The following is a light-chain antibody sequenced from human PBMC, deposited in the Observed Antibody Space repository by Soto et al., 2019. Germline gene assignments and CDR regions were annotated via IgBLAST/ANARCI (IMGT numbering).Light chain of an antibody. V-gene: IGLV2-8*02. CDR2: EVS. CDR3: GSYAGSNIVI. CDR1: SSDVGGYNY. Sequence: QSALTQPPSASRSPGQSVTISCTGTSSDVGGYNYVSWYQQHPGKAPKLMIYEVSKRPSGVPDRFSGSKSGNTASLTVSGLQAEDEAAYYCGSYAGSNIVIFGGGTKVTVL. J-gene: IGLJ2*01.